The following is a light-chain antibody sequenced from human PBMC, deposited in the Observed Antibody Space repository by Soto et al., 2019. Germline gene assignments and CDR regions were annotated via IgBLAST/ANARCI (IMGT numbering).Light chain of an antibody. J-gene: IGKJ2*01. Sequence: DIVMTQSPDSLAVSLGERATINCKSGQSVLYSSKNKNYLAWYQQKAGQPPKLLIFGASTRESGVPDRFSGSGSGTDSTLTISSLQAEDVAVYYCQQYYSTPYTFGQGTKLEIK. V-gene: IGKV4-1*01. CDR1: QSVLYSSKNKNY. CDR2: GAS. CDR3: QQYYSTPYT.